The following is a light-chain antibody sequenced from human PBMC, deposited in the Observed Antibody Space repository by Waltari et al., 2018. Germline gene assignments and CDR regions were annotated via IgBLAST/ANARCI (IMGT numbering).Light chain of an antibody. J-gene: IGKJ2*03. Sequence: DVKLTQSPSSLSASVGDRVTITCQASRDISSYLNWYQQKPGKAPSLLIYDMSYLPAGVPSRFSADGSGTDFTLTITSLQPEDFATYYCQQYFDATYSFAQGT. CDR2: DMS. V-gene: IGKV1-33*01. CDR3: QQYFDATYS. CDR1: RDISSY.